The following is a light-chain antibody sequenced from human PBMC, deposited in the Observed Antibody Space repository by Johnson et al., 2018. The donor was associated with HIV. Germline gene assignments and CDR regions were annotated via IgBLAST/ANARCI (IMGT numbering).Light chain of an antibody. J-gene: IGLJ1*01. CDR1: NSNIGNKY. CDR3: GTWDSGLTTNYV. CDR2: ENN. Sequence: QSVLTQPPSVSAAPGQKVTISCSGSNSNIGNKYVSWYQQLPGTAPTLLNDENNTRPPGIPDRFSGSQSGPSATLDITRRPPADDADYYCGTWDSGLTTNYVFGTGTKVTVL. V-gene: IGLV1-51*02.